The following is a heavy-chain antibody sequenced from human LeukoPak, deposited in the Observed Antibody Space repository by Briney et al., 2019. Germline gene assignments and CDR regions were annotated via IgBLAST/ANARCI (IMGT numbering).Heavy chain of an antibody. CDR3: ARQGPYGYNPPRPWFDP. V-gene: IGHV1-8*01. CDR2: MSPNSGNT. CDR1: GYTFTSYD. Sequence: ASVKVSCKASGYTFTSYDINWVRQATGQGLEWMGWMSPNSGNTGHAQKFQGRVTMTRNTSISTAYMELSSLRSEDTAVYYCARQGPYGYNPPRPWFDPWGQGTLVTVSS. J-gene: IGHJ5*02. D-gene: IGHD5-18*01.